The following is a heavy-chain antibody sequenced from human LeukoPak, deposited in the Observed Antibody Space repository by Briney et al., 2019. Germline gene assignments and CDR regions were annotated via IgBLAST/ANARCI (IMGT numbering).Heavy chain of an antibody. J-gene: IGHJ4*02. V-gene: IGHV3-23*01. CDR3: AKLGMTTVTTDNY. CDR1: GFTLRSYG. CDR2: ISGSGGST. Sequence: GGSLRLSCAASGFTLRSYGMSWVRQAPGKGLEWVSAISGSGGSTYYADSVKGRFTISRDNSKNTLSLQMNSLRAEDTAVYYCAKLGMTTVTTDNYWGQGTLVTVSS. D-gene: IGHD4-17*01.